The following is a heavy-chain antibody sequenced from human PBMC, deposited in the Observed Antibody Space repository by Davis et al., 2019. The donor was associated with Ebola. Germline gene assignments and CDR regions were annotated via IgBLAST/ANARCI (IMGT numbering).Heavy chain of an antibody. Sequence: AASVKVSCKASGYTFTGHYIHWVRQAPGQGLEWMGWNNPNSGDTKYSQKFQGWVTMTRDTPISTAYMELNRLTSDDTAVYYCARDRVCSGATCYAYFDFWGQGTLVTVSS. D-gene: IGHD2-15*01. J-gene: IGHJ4*02. V-gene: IGHV1-2*04. CDR2: NNPNSGDT. CDR1: GYTFTGHY. CDR3: ARDRVCSGATCYAYFDF.